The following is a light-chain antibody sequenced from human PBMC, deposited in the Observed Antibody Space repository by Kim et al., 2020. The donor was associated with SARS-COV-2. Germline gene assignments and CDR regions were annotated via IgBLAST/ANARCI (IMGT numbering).Light chain of an antibody. CDR2: AAS. V-gene: IGKV1-27*01. J-gene: IGKJ4*01. Sequence: ASGGDRVTITCRARQGTSNHLAWYQQKPEELPSLMIYAASTLQTGVPSRFSGSGSETDFTLTISSLQPEDVATYYCQRYENAPRTFGGGTKVDIK. CDR3: QRYENAPRT. CDR1: QGTSNH.